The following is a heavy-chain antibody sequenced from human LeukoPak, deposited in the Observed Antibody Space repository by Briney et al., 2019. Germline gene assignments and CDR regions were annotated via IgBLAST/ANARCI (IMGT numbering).Heavy chain of an antibody. V-gene: IGHV1-2*02. Sequence: ASVKVSCKASGYTFTGYYVHWVRQAPGQGLEWMGWMNPKSGGTNYAQKFEARVTMNRDTSISTAYMELSRLRFEDTAVYYCARVESWEHSGSSQDAFDIWGQGTMVTVSS. CDR3: ARVESWEHSGSSQDAFDI. CDR2: MNPKSGGT. J-gene: IGHJ3*02. CDR1: GYTFTGYY. D-gene: IGHD1-26*01.